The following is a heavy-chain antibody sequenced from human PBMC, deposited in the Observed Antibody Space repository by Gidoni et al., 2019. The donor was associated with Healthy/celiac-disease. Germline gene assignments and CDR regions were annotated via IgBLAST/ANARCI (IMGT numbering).Heavy chain of an antibody. CDR3: AREEGGYNPRTNYYYYYYMDV. Sequence: EVQLVESGGGLVQPGGSLRRSCAASGFTFSSYWMSWVRQAPGKGLEWVANIKQDGSEKYYVDSVKGRFTISRDNAKNSLYLQMNSLRAEDTAVYYCAREEGGYNPRTNYYYYYYMDVWGKGTTVTVSS. D-gene: IGHD5-12*01. CDR2: IKQDGSEK. V-gene: IGHV3-7*03. J-gene: IGHJ6*03. CDR1: GFTFSSYW.